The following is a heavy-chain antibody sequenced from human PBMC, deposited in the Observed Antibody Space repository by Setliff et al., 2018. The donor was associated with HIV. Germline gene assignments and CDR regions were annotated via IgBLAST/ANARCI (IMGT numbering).Heavy chain of an antibody. J-gene: IGHJ4*01. D-gene: IGHD5-12*01. CDR3: ARDARWLQFPYFDY. V-gene: IGHV4-59*11. CDR2: IYYSGST. Sequence: SETLSLTCTVSGGSISSHYWSWIRQPPGKGLEWIGSIYYSGSTNYNPSLKSRVTISVDRSQNHFSLKLSSVTAADTAVYYCARDARWLQFPYFDYWGQGTLVTVSS. CDR1: GGSISSHY.